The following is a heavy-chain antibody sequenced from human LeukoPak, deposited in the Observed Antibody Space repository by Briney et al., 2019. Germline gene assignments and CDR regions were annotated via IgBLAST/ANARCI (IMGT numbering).Heavy chain of an antibody. CDR2: FYPADSDT. D-gene: IGHD5-18*01. V-gene: IGHV5-51*01. J-gene: IGHJ3*02. CDR1: GYTFTNDW. Sequence: GESLKISCKGSGYTFTNDWIGWVRQMPGKGLEWMGIFYPADSDTRYSPSFQGQVTISADKSISTAYLQWSSLKASDTAMYYCARRMRYSYGYDAFDIWGQGTMVTVSS. CDR3: ARRMRYSYGYDAFDI.